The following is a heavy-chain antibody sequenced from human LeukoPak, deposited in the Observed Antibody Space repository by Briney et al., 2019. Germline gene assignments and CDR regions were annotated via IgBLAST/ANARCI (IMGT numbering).Heavy chain of an antibody. V-gene: IGHV4-39*01. CDR1: GASISRGTYF. CDR3: ARHGYIQFWLY. D-gene: IGHD5-18*01. Sequence: PSETLSLTCTVSGASISRGTYFWGWIRQSPEKGLEWIGSIDSSGTTHYNSSLKSRVIISVDTSKNQVSLNLTSVTSADTAVYYCARHGYIQFWLYWGQGTQVIVSS. CDR2: IDSSGTT. J-gene: IGHJ4*02.